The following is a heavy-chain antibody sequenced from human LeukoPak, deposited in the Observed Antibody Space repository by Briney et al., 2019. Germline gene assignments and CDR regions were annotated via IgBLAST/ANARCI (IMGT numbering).Heavy chain of an antibody. CDR2: ISGSGGST. J-gene: IGHJ4*02. Sequence: PGGSLRLSCVASGFTFNSYAMSWVRQAPGKGLEWVSAISGSGGSTYYADYVKGRFTISRDNSKSTLYLQMNSLGAEDTALYYCVKDNGYCTSTSCFLEYWGQGTLVTVSS. CDR3: VKDNGYCTSTSCFLEY. CDR1: GFTFNSYA. V-gene: IGHV3-23*01. D-gene: IGHD2-2*03.